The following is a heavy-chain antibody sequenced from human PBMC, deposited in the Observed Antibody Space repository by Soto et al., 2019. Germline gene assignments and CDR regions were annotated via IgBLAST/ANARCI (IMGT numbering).Heavy chain of an antibody. V-gene: IGHV3-23*01. CDR2: ISGSGGTT. J-gene: IGHJ4*02. CDR3: AKGTKPRGVYYSDY. Sequence: EVQVLETGGGLVQPGGSLRLSCAASGFTFSSYAMNGVRQAAWKGLEWVSGISGSGGTTSYADSVKGRFAISRDNAKNTLYLQMDSLRAEVTVVYYCAKGTKPRGVYYSDYWGQRTLVTVSS. CDR1: GFTFSSYA. D-gene: IGHD2-8*01.